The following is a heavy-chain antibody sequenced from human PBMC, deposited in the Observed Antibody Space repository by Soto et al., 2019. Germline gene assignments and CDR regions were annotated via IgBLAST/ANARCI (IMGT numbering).Heavy chain of an antibody. V-gene: IGHV3-30*18. CDR3: AKDLAGFHYFDY. D-gene: IGHD6-19*01. J-gene: IGHJ4*02. CDR2: ISYDGSNK. CDR1: GFTFSSYG. Sequence: GGSLRLSCAASGFTFSSYGMHWVRQAPGKGLEWVAVISYDGSNKYYADSVKGRFTISRDNSKNTLYLQMNSLRAEVTAVYYCAKDLAGFHYFDYWRQGTLVPVSS.